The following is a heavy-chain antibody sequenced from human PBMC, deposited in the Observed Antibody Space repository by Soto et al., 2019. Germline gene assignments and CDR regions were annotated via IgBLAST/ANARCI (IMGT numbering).Heavy chain of an antibody. CDR3: ARAPGIVGAQFDY. V-gene: IGHV1-69*13. D-gene: IGHD1-26*01. J-gene: IGHJ4*02. Sequence: ASVKVSCKASGGTFSSYAISWVRQAPGQGLEWMGGIIPIFGTANYAQKFQGRVTITADESTSTAYMEPSSLRSEDTAVYYCARAPGIVGAQFDYWGQGNLVTVSS. CDR2: IIPIFGTA. CDR1: GGTFSSYA.